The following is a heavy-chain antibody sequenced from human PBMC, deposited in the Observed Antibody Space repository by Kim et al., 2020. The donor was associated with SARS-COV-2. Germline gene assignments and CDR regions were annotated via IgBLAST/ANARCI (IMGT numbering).Heavy chain of an antibody. CDR3: ARHTGDCRPNDY. D-gene: IGHD2-21*02. V-gene: IGHV4-59*08. Sequence: NYNPSLKSRVTISVDTSKNQFSLNLSSVTAADTAIYYCARHTGDCRPNDYWGQGALVTVSS. J-gene: IGHJ4*02.